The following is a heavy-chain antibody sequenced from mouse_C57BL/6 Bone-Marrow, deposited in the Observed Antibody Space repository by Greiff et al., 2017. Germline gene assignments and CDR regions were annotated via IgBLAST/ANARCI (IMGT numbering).Heavy chain of an antibody. CDR1: GYTFTNYW. J-gene: IGHJ1*03. Sequence: VQLVESGAELVRPGTSVTMSCKASGYTFTNYWLGWAKQRPGHGLAWIGDIYPGGGYTNYNEKFKGKATLTADKSSSTAYMQFSSLTSEDSAIYYCERYYYGYHWYFEVWGTGTTVTVSS. D-gene: IGHD2-2*01. V-gene: IGHV1-63*01. CDR3: ERYYYGYHWYFEV. CDR2: IYPGGGYT.